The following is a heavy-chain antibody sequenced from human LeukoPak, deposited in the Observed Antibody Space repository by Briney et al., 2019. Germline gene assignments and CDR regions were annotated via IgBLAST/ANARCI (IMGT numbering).Heavy chain of an antibody. CDR3: AELGITMIGGV. J-gene: IGHJ6*04. V-gene: IGHV3-7*01. D-gene: IGHD3-10*02. CDR2: VQQDGSEK. Sequence: GGSLRLSCAASGFTFSSFWMSWVRQAPGKGLEWVANVQQDGSEKYYVDSVKGRFTISRDNAKNSLYLQMNSLRAEDTAVYYCAELGITMIGGVWGKGTTVTISS. CDR1: GFTFSSFW.